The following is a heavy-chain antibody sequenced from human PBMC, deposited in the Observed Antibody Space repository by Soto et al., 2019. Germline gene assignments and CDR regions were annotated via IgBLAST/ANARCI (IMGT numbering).Heavy chain of an antibody. Sequence: EVQLLESGGGLVQPGGSLRLSCAASGFTFSSYVMSWVRQAPGKGLEWVSAISGSGGSTYYADSVKGRFTISRDNSKNTLYLQMNSLRAEDTAVYYCAKDLKIQLWLPYYYYGMDVWGQGTTVTVSS. V-gene: IGHV3-23*01. J-gene: IGHJ6*02. D-gene: IGHD5-18*01. CDR3: AKDLKIQLWLPYYYYGMDV. CDR1: GFTFSSYV. CDR2: ISGSGGST.